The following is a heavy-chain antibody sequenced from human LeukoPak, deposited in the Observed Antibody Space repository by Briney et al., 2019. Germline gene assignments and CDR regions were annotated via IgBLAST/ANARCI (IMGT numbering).Heavy chain of an antibody. D-gene: IGHD3-10*01. V-gene: IGHV3-21*01. Sequence: GGSLRLSCAASGFTFSSYSMNWVRQGPGKGLEWVSSISSSSSYIYYADSVKGRFTISRDNAKNSLYLQMNSLRAEDTAVYYCARAWAMVRGVIGYWGQGTLVTVSS. CDR1: GFTFSSYS. J-gene: IGHJ4*02. CDR2: ISSSSSYI. CDR3: ARAWAMVRGVIGY.